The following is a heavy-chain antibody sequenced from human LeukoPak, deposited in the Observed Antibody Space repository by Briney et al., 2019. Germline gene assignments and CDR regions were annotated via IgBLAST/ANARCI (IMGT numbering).Heavy chain of an antibody. D-gene: IGHD5-18*01. CDR3: ARGLEGYSYGYSEFDH. CDR2: INHSGST. CDR1: GVPFSGYY. V-gene: IGHV4-34*01. J-gene: IGHJ4*02. Sequence: PSETLSLTCSVYGVPFSGYYWSWIRQPPGKGLEWIGEINHSGSTNYNPSLKSRVTISIDTSKNQFSLKLTSVTAADTAVYYCARGLEGYSYGYSEFDHWGQGTLVTVSS.